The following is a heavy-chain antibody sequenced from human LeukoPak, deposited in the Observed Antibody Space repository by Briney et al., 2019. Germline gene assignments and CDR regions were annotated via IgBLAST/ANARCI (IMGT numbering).Heavy chain of an antibody. V-gene: IGHV4-30-2*01. Sequence: SQTLPLTCAVSGGSISSGGYSWSWIRQPPGKGLEWIGYIYHSGSTYYNPSLKSRVTISVDRSKNQFSLKLSSVTAADTAVYYCASTSTVTTGYYYYGMDVWGQGTTVTVSS. CDR2: IYHSGST. CDR1: GGSISSGGYS. J-gene: IGHJ6*02. D-gene: IGHD4-17*01. CDR3: ASTSTVTTGYYYYGMDV.